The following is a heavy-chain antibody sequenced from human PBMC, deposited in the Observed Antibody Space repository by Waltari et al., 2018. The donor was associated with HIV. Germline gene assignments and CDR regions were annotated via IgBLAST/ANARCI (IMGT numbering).Heavy chain of an antibody. CDR3: ARGGEALALDY. J-gene: IGHJ4*02. CDR1: GFPFSNFA. Sequence: QVQLVESGGGVVQPGRTLSLSCAASGFPFSNFAMYWVRQAPGKGLEWVALIWYDGSNKYYADSVKGRFTISRDNSKNTLYLQMNSLRAEDTAVYYCARGGEALALDYWGQGTLVTVSS. V-gene: IGHV3-33*01. D-gene: IGHD6-19*01. CDR2: IWYDGSNK.